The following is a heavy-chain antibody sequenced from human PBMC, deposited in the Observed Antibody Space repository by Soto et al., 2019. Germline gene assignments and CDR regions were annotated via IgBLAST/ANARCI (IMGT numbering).Heavy chain of an antibody. V-gene: IGHV3-23*01. CDR3: AKDLESGYMYSSGPTLFDY. CDR2: ISGSGGST. Sequence: EVQLLESGGGLVQPGGSLRLSCAASGFTFSSYAMSWVRQAPGKGLEWVSAISGSGGSTYYADSVKGRFTISRDNSKNTLYLQMNSLRAEDTAVYYCAKDLESGYMYSSGPTLFDYWGQGTLVTVSS. D-gene: IGHD6-19*01. J-gene: IGHJ4*02. CDR1: GFTFSSYA.